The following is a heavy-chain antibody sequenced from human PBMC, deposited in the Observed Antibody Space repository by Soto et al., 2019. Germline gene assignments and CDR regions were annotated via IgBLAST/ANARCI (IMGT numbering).Heavy chain of an antibody. CDR1: GVSISSYY. CDR3: ARGASWDRGVFDL. J-gene: IGHJ4*02. CDR2: IFYTENT. D-gene: IGHD6-13*01. Sequence: SETLSLTCTVSGVSISSYYWSWIRQPPGKGLEWIGSIFYTENTDYNPSLKSRVTISIDTSKKQFSLNLRSVTAADTAIYSCARGASWDRGVFDLWGQGTQVTVSS. V-gene: IGHV4-59*01.